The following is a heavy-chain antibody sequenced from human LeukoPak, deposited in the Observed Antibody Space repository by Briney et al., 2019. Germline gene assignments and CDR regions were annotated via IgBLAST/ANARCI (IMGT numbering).Heavy chain of an antibody. D-gene: IGHD6-13*01. CDR3: AKVGGGRVLGSSWHYTTGLSSYYFDY. CDR1: GFIFSSYG. Sequence: PGGSLRLSCAASGFIFSSYGMHWVRQAPGKGLEWVAFIRYDGSNKYYADSVKGRFTISRDNSKNTLYLQMNSLRAEDTAVYYCAKVGGGRVLGSSWHYTTGLSSYYFDYWGQGTLVTVSS. V-gene: IGHV3-30*02. CDR2: IRYDGSNK. J-gene: IGHJ4*02.